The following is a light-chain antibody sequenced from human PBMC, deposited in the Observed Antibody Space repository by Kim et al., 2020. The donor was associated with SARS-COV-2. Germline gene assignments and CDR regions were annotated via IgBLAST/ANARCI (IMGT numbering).Light chain of an antibody. CDR2: GAS. CDR3: QQYGSSPLT. J-gene: IGKJ4*01. V-gene: IGKV3-20*01. CDR1: QSVGSSY. Sequence: SPGSITALSCRATQSVGSSYLAWYQQKPGQAPRLLIYGASSRATGFPDRFSGSGSGTDFTLTISRLEPEDFAVYYCQQYGSSPLTFGGGTKVEIK.